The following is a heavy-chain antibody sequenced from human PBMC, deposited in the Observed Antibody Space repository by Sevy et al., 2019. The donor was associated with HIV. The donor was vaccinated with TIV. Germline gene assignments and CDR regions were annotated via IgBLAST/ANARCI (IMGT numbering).Heavy chain of an antibody. CDR1: GFSFSSYG. Sequence: GGSPRLSCAASGFSFSSYGMSWVRQTPGQGLEWVSAISGSGGSTYYADSVKGRFTISRDNSKNTLYLQVISLRAEDTAVYYCAKGGFTMVRGVFDYWGQGTLVTVSS. V-gene: IGHV3-23*01. J-gene: IGHJ4*02. CDR3: AKGGFTMVRGVFDY. CDR2: ISGSGGST. D-gene: IGHD3-10*01.